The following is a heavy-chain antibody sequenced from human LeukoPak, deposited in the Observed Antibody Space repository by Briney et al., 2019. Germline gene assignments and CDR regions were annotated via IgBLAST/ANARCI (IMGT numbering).Heavy chain of an antibody. J-gene: IGHJ4*02. CDR3: ARESIVGATTLALDY. V-gene: IGHV4-61*02. Sequence: PSETLSLTCTVSGGSISSGSYYWSWIRQPAGKGLEWIGRIYTSGSTNYNPSLKSRVTISVDTSKNQFSLKLSSVTAADAAVYYCARESIVGATTLALDYWGQGTLVTVSS. CDR2: IYTSGST. CDR1: GGSISSGSYY. D-gene: IGHD1-26*01.